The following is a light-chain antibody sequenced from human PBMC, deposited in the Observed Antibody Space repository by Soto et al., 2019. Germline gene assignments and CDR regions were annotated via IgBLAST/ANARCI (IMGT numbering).Light chain of an antibody. V-gene: IGLV2-14*01. Sequence: QSALTQPASVSGSPGQSITIAWTETRSDVGLYDYVSWYQHLPGKAPKLIIYEVTYRPSGVSTRFSGSKSGNTASLTISGLQTEDEADYYCGSYTSTIPPYVFGTGTKVTVL. CDR3: GSYTSTIPPYV. J-gene: IGLJ1*01. CDR1: RSDVGLYDY. CDR2: EVT.